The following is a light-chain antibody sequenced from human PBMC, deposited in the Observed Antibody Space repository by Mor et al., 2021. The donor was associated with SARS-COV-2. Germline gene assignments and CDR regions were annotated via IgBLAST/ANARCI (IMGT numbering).Light chain of an antibody. V-gene: IGLV1-40*01. CDR3: QSHDSSLSGSYV. CDR2: GNI. J-gene: IGLJ1*01. Sequence: GAGYDVHWYQQLPGTAPKLLIYGNINRPSGVPDRFSGSKSGTSASLAITGLQAEDEADYYCQSHDSSLSGSYVF. CDR1: GAGYD.